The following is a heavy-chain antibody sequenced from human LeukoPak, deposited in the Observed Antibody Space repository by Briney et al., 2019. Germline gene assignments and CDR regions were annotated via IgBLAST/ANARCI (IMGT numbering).Heavy chain of an antibody. CDR2: ISYDGRSK. J-gene: IGHJ4*02. CDR3: ARAKNKSMATVIDY. CDR1: GFTFSDYA. V-gene: IGHV3-30*04. D-gene: IGHD5-24*01. Sequence: PGGSLRLSCAASGFTFSDYALHWVRQTPGKGLEWLTLISYDGRSKYYADSVRGRFTVSRDNSKNTLDLQMNAVRPEDTAVYYCARAKNKSMATVIDYWGQGTLVAVSS.